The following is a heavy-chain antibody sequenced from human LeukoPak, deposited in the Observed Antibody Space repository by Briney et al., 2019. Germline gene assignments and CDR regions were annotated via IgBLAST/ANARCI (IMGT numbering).Heavy chain of an antibody. CDR1: GDSVSSNSAA. J-gene: IGHJ6*04. Sequence: SQTLSLTCAISGDSVSSNSAAWNWIRQSPSRGLEWLGRTYYRSKWHNDYAVSVKSRITINPDTSKNQFSLQLNSVTPEDTAVYYCAREGIAVAGTRYYYYGMDVWGKGTTVTVSS. V-gene: IGHV6-1*01. D-gene: IGHD6-19*01. CDR3: AREGIAVAGTRYYYYGMDV. CDR2: TYYRSKWHN.